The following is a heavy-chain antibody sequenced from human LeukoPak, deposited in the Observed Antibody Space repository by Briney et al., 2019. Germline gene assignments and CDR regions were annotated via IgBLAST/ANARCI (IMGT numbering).Heavy chain of an antibody. Sequence: SETLSFTCTVSGGSISSSSYYWGWIRQPPGKGLEWIGSIYYSGSTYYNPSLKSRVTISVDTSKNQFSLKLSSVTAADTAVYYCARVSMEWLRRGVYYYYMDVWGKGTTVTISS. CDR1: GGSISSSSYY. CDR3: ARVSMEWLRRGVYYYYMDV. J-gene: IGHJ6*03. CDR2: IYYSGST. D-gene: IGHD5-12*01. V-gene: IGHV4-39*07.